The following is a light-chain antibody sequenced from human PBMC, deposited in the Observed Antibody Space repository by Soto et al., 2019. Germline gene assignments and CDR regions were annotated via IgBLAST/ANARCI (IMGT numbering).Light chain of an antibody. CDR2: GAS. V-gene: IGKV3-20*01. J-gene: IGKJ2*01. Sequence: EIVLAQSPGTLSLSPGERATLSCRASQSVSSSYLAWYQQKPGPAPRLLIYGASYRATGIPDRFSGSGSGTDFTLTISRLEPEDFAVYYCQQYGSSLYTFGQGTKLEIK. CDR1: QSVSSSY. CDR3: QQYGSSLYT.